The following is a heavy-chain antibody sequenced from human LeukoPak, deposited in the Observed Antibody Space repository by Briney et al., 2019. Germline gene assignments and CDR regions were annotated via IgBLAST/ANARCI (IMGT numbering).Heavy chain of an antibody. J-gene: IGHJ4*02. V-gene: IGHV3-30*18. CDR1: GFTFSSYG. CDR3: AKQHGSGWYSLDY. CDR2: ISYDGSNK. D-gene: IGHD6-19*01. Sequence: PGRSLRLSCAASGFTFSSYGMHWVRQAPGKGLEWVAVISYDGSNKYYADSVKGRFTISRDNSKNTLYLQMNSLRAEDTAVYYSAKQHGSGWYSLDYWGQGTLVTVSS.